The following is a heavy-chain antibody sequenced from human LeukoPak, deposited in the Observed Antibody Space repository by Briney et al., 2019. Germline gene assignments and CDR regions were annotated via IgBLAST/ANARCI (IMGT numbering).Heavy chain of an antibody. J-gene: IGHJ4*02. V-gene: IGHV4-34*01. D-gene: IGHD3-10*01. CDR1: GGSFSGYY. CDR3: ARGRSYYYGSGSLNDY. CDR2: INHSGST. Sequence: SETLSLTCAVYGGSFSGYYWSWIRQPPGKGLEWIGEINHSGSTNYNPSLKSRVTISVDTSKNQFSLKLSSVTAADTAVYYCARGRSYYYGSGSLNDYRGQGTLVTVSS.